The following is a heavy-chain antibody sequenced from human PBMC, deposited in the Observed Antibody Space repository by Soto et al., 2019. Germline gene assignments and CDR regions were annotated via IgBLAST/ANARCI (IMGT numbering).Heavy chain of an antibody. CDR2: IIPIFGTV. V-gene: IGHV1-69*12. J-gene: IGHJ2*01. D-gene: IGHD5-12*01. CDR3: ARGNHRWLQLWYFDL. Sequence: QVQLVQSGAEVKKPGSSVKVSCKASGGTFSSYAISWVRQAPGQGLEWMGGIIPIFGTVNYAQKFQGRATITADESTSTAYMELSSLRSEDTAVYYCARGNHRWLQLWYFDLWGRGTLVTVSS. CDR1: GGTFSSYA.